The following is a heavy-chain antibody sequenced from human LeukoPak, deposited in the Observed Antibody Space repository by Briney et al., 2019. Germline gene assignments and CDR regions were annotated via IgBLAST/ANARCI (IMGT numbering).Heavy chain of an antibody. CDR3: AKGMVVAGSGAFDY. V-gene: IGHV3-23*01. Sequence: PGGSLRLSCAASGFTFSNYAMSWVRQAPGKGLEWVSAITGSGVSTYYADFVQGRFTISRDNSKNTLYLQMNSLRAEDTAVYYCAKGMVVAGSGAFDYWGQGTLVTVSS. CDR1: GFTFSNYA. CDR2: ITGSGVST. D-gene: IGHD2-15*01. J-gene: IGHJ4*02.